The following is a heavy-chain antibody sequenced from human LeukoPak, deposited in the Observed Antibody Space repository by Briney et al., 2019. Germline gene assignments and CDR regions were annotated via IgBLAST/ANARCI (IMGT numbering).Heavy chain of an antibody. CDR3: ARGSSRGEHNWFDP. Sequence: SETLSLTCTVSGGSISRYFWSWIRQPPGKGLEWIGYIYYSGSTNYNPSLKSRVTISVDTSKNQFSLKLSSVTAADTAVYYCARGSSRGEHNWFDPWGQGTLVTVSS. CDR2: IYYSGST. D-gene: IGHD6-13*01. V-gene: IGHV4-59*08. J-gene: IGHJ5*02. CDR1: GGSISRYF.